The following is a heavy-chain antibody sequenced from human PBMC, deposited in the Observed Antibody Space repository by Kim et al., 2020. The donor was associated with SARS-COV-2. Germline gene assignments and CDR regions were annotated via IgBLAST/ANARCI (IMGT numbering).Heavy chain of an antibody. J-gene: IGHJ5*02. Sequence: ASVKVYCKASGNTFTSYDINWVRQATGQGLEWMGWMNPNSGNTGYAQKFQGRVTMTRNTSISTAYMEMSSLRSEDTAVYYCARGRGSKQWLSTERFEPWGQGTLDTVSS. V-gene: IGHV1-8*01. CDR2: MNPNSGNT. D-gene: IGHD6-19*01. CDR1: GNTFTSYD. CDR3: ARGRGSKQWLSTERFEP.